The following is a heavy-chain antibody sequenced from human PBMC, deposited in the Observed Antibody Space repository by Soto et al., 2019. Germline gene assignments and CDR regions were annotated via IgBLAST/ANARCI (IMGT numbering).Heavy chain of an antibody. V-gene: IGHV3-33*01. Sequence: PGGSLRLSCAASGFTFSSYGMHWVRQAPGKGLEWVAIIWYDGSNKYYTDSVKGRFTISRDNSKNTLYLQMNSLRAEDTAVYYCARDSCGGDCYPDYWGQGTLVTVSS. J-gene: IGHJ4*02. CDR3: ARDSCGGDCYPDY. CDR1: GFTFSSYG. CDR2: IWYDGSNK. D-gene: IGHD2-21*02.